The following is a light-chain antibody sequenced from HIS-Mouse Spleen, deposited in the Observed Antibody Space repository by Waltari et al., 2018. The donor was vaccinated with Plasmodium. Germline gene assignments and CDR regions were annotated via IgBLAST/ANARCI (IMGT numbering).Light chain of an antibody. CDR3: SSYTSSSVV. Sequence: QSALTQPASVSGSPGQSITISCTGTSSDVGGYNYVPWYQQHPGKAPKLMIYEVSNRPSGVSNRFSGSKSDNTASLTISGLQAEDEADYYCSSYTSSSVVFGGGTKLTVL. V-gene: IGLV2-14*01. CDR1: SSDVGGYNY. J-gene: IGLJ2*01. CDR2: EVS.